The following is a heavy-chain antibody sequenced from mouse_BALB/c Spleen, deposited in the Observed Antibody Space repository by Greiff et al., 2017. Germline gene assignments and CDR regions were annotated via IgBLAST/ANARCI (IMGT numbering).Heavy chain of an antibody. V-gene: IGHV5-17*02. J-gene: IGHJ3*01. CDR1: GFTFSSFG. CDR3: ARNEGDWDAWFAY. Sequence: EVKLVESGGGLVQPGGSRKLSCAASGFTFSSFGMHWVRQAPEKGLEWVAYISSGSSTIYYADTVKGRFTISRDNPKNTLFLQMTSLRSEDTAMYYCARNEGDWDAWFAYWGQGTLVTVSA. CDR2: ISSGSSTI. D-gene: IGHD4-1*01.